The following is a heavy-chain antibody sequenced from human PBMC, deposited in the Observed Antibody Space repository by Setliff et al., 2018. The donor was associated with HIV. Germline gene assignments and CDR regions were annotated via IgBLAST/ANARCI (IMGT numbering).Heavy chain of an antibody. CDR3: ARGVAALTASFDY. CDR1: GYSFTSYW. D-gene: IGHD2-21*02. V-gene: IGHV5-51*01. CDR2: IFPGDSKM. J-gene: IGHJ4*02. Sequence: PGESLKISCKGSGYSFTSYWIAWVRQKPGKGLEWMGIIFPGDSKMHSSPSFQGRVTLSVDMSISTAYLQWSSLQTSDSGMYYCARGVAALTASFDYWGQGSLVTVSS.